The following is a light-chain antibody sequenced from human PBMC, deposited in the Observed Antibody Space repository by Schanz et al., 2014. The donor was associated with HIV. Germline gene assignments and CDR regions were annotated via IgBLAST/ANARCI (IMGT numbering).Light chain of an antibody. V-gene: IGLV2-14*03. Sequence: QSALTQPASVSGSPGQSVTISCTGTSSDVGGYNYVAWYQQHPGKAPKLIIYDVSDRPSGVSSRFSGSKSGNTASLTISALQAEDEADYYCTSYTTTNTWLFGGGTKLTVL. CDR3: TSYTTTNTWL. CDR1: SSDVGGYNY. CDR2: DVS. J-gene: IGLJ3*02.